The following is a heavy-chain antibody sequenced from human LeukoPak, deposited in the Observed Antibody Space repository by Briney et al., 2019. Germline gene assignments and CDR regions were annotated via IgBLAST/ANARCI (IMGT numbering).Heavy chain of an antibody. CDR3: ASGPDFYMDV. J-gene: IGHJ6*03. D-gene: IGHD3-3*01. CDR2: IYYSGRT. Sequence: PSETLSLTCTISGGSISSNYWSWIRQPPGKGLEWIGYIYYSGRTKNKPSLKSRVTISVDTSKNQFSLKLSSVTAADTAVYYCASGPDFYMDVWGKGTTVTVSS. V-gene: IGHV4-59*01. CDR1: GGSISSNY.